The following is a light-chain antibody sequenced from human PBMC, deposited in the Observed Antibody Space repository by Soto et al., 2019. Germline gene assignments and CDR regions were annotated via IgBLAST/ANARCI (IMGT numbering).Light chain of an antibody. J-gene: IGLJ1*01. CDR3: SSYTSSSTLYG. CDR2: DVS. CDR1: SSDVGGYNY. V-gene: IGLV2-14*01. Sequence: QSALTQPASLSGSPGQSITISCTGTSSDVGGYNYVSWYQQHPGKAPKLMIYDVSNRPSGVSNRFSGSKSGNTASLTISGLQAEDEADYYCSSYTSSSTLYGFGTGTKVTV.